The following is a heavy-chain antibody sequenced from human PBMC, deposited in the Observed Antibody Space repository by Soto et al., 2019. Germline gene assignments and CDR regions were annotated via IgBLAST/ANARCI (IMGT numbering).Heavy chain of an antibody. CDR2: ISGGGATT. J-gene: IGHJ5*02. V-gene: IGHV3-23*01. CDR1: GVTLSIYD. Sequence: SGWGLGLSYSFSGVTLSIYDMTYLRQASGPGMEWVSVISGGGATTYYADSVKGRFTISRDNSKNTLYLQMNSLRAEDTAVYYLARWVDSSKLRWFYTWPQGTLV. CDR3: ARWVDSSKLRWFYT. D-gene: IGHD6-13*01.